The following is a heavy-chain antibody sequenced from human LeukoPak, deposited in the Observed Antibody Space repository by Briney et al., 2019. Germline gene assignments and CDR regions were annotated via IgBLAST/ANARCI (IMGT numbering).Heavy chain of an antibody. J-gene: IGHJ4*02. Sequence: SETLSLTCTVSGYSISSGYYWGWIRQPPGKGLEWIGSIYYSGSTYYNPSLKSRVTISVDKSKNQFSLKMTSVTAADTAMYYCAGQWLLRRYFDYWGQGTLVTVSS. D-gene: IGHD6-19*01. CDR3: AGQWLLRRYFDY. CDR2: IYYSGST. V-gene: IGHV4-38-2*02. CDR1: GYSISSGYY.